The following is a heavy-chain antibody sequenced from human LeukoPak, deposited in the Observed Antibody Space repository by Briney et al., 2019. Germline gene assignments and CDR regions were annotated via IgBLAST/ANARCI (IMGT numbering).Heavy chain of an antibody. V-gene: IGHV4-34*01. J-gene: IGHJ5*02. Sequence: SETLSLTCAVYGGSFSGYYWSWIRQPPGKGLEWIGEINHSGSTNYNPSLKSRVTISVDTSKNQFSLKLSSVTAADTAVYYCARVARYSGSYFLRAWGQGTLVTVSS. CDR2: INHSGST. D-gene: IGHD1-26*01. CDR3: ARVARYSGSYFLRA. CDR1: GGSFSGYY.